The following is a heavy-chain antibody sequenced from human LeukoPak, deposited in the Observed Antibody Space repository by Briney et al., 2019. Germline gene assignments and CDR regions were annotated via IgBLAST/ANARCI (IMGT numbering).Heavy chain of an antibody. Sequence: GGSLRLSCAASGFTFDDYGMSWGRQAPGRGLEWVSGINWNGGSTGYADSVKGRFTISRDNAKNSLYLQMNSLRAEDTALYYCARTIVGATRYFDYWGQGTLVTVSS. CDR1: GFTFDDYG. D-gene: IGHD1-26*01. CDR2: INWNGGST. J-gene: IGHJ4*02. V-gene: IGHV3-20*04. CDR3: ARTIVGATRYFDY.